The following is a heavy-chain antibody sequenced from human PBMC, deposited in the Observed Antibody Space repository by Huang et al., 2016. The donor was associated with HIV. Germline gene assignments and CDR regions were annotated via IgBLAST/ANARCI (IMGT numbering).Heavy chain of an antibody. CDR1: GYTLTELS. D-gene: IGHD2-21*01. Sequence: QVQLVQSGAEVKKPGASVKVSFKVSGYTLTELSIHWVRQAPGKGLEWMGGFAPEQGETIYAQNFQGRVTRTEDTSTDTAYMELHSLRPEDTAVYYCAAGYDTYYDIWGQGTMVIASS. V-gene: IGHV1-24*01. CDR2: FAPEQGET. J-gene: IGHJ3*02. CDR3: AAGYDTYYDI.